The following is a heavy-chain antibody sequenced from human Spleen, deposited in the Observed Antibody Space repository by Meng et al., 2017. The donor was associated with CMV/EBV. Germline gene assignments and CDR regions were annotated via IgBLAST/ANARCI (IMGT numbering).Heavy chain of an antibody. CDR2: INPKSGGA. CDR1: GYTFNDYY. D-gene: IGHD4-11*01. J-gene: IGHJ6*02. Sequence: ASVKVSCKASGYTFNDYYIHWVRQAPGHGLEWMGWINPKSGGAIYAQSFQGRVTLTRDTSINTAYMQVSRLRVDDTAVYYCAKAETTVTTGYYYYGMDVWGQGTTVTVSS. CDR3: AKAETTVTTGYYYYGMDV. V-gene: IGHV1-2*02.